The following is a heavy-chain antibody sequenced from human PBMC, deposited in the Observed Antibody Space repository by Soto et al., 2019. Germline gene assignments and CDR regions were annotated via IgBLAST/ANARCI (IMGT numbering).Heavy chain of an antibody. Sequence: EVQLLESGGGLVQPGGSLRLSCAASGFTFSNYAMTWVRQAPGKGLEWVSVISGSAGSTYYADSVKGRFTISRDNSMNTLYLHMNSLRAEDTAVYYCAKEWGSAYYPVDQWGQGTLVTVSS. CDR1: GFTFSNYA. J-gene: IGHJ4*02. V-gene: IGHV3-23*01. D-gene: IGHD1-26*01. CDR3: AKEWGSAYYPVDQ. CDR2: ISGSAGST.